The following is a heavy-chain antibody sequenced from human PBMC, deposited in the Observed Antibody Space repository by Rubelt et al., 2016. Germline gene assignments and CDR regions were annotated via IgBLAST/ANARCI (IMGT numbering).Heavy chain of an antibody. CDR2: ISYDGSNK. CDR3: ASPTGGLTYYDFWSGYYGDYYYGMDV. D-gene: IGHD3-3*01. Sequence: GKGLEWVAVISYDGSNKYYADSVKGRFTISRDNSKNTLYLQMNSLRAEDTAVYYCASPTGGLTYYDFWSGYYGDYYYGMDVWGQGTTVTVSS. J-gene: IGHJ6*02. V-gene: IGHV3-30*04.